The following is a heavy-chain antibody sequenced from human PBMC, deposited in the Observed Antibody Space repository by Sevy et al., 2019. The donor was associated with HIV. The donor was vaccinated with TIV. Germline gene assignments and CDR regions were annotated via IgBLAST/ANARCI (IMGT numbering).Heavy chain of an antibody. J-gene: IGHJ6*02. Sequence: GGSLRLSCGGSGFTFSSYWMSWVRQAPGKGLEWVANIKKDGSERYYVDSVKGRFTIYRDNAKKSLYLQMNSMRTEDTAVYYCARDCSSSTCLWGLDVWGQGTTVTVSS. CDR2: IKKDGSER. D-gene: IGHD2-2*01. CDR3: ARDCSSSTCLWGLDV. CDR1: GFTFSSYW. V-gene: IGHV3-7*03.